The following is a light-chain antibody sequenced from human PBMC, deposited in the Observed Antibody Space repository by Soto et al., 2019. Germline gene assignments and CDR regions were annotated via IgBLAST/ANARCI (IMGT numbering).Light chain of an antibody. J-gene: IGLJ1*01. V-gene: IGLV2-8*01. Sequence: QSALTQPPSASGSPGQSVTISCTGTSSDIGGYNYVSWYQQHPGKAPKLMIYEVTKRPSGVPDRFSGSKFGNTASLTVSGLQAEDEADYYCSSYAGSNSHYVFGTGTKLTVL. CDR2: EVT. CDR3: SSYAGSNSHYV. CDR1: SSDIGGYNY.